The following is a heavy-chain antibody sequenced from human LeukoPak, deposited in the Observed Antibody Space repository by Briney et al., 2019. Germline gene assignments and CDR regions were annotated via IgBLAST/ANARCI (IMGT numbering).Heavy chain of an antibody. CDR2: IRGGSNTM. D-gene: IGHD3-10*01. J-gene: IGHJ4*02. V-gene: IGHV3-48*01. Sequence: HPGGSLRLSCAASGFTFSSYGMNWVRQAPGKGLEWISYIRGGSNTMYYADSVRGRFTISRDNAKNSLYLQMNSLRAEDTAVYFCAREGASGSYLDYWGQGTLVTVSS. CDR1: GFTFSSYG. CDR3: AREGASGSYLDY.